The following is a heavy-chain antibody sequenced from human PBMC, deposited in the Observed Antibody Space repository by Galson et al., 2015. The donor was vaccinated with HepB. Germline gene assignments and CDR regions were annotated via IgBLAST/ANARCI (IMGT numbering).Heavy chain of an antibody. CDR1: GGILSTYS. J-gene: IGHJ6*02. V-gene: IGHV1-69*13. Sequence: SVKVSCKVSGGILSTYSITWVRQVPGQGLEWRGGILPILGSAKYAQKLQGRVPITADESTSKAYMDLSSLRSEDTAVYYCAKDIYFYDSSGYDYYYYGVDVWGQGTTVTVSS. D-gene: IGHD3-22*01. CDR3: AKDIYFYDSSGYDYYYYGVDV. CDR2: ILPILGSA.